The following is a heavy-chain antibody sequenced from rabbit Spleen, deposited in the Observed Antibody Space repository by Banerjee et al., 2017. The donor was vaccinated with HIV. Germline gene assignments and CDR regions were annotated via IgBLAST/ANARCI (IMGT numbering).Heavy chain of an antibody. D-gene: IGHD1-1*01. Sequence: QLKESGGGLVQPGGSLTLSCKASGFTLSSNYWMHWVRQAPGKGLEWIVYIDPVFGTTHFATWVNGRFTISSPNAQNTLYLQLSSLTAADTATYFCARDASGIGFYTFNLWGPGTLVTVS. CDR2: IDPVFGTT. V-gene: IGHV1S7*01. CDR3: ARDASGIGFYTFNL. CDR1: GFTLSSNY. J-gene: IGHJ4*01.